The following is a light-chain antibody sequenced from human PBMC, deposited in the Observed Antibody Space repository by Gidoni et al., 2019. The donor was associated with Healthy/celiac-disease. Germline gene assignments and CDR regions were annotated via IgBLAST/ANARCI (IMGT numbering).Light chain of an antibody. Sequence: DIVMTQSLDSLAVSLGARATINCKSSQSVLYSSNNKNYLSWYQQKQGQPPNLLIYWASTRESGVPDRFSGSGSGTDFTLTISSLQAEDVAVYYCQQYYSTPGTFGQGTKVEIK. CDR1: QSVLYSSNNKNY. V-gene: IGKV4-1*01. J-gene: IGKJ1*01. CDR2: WAS. CDR3: QQYYSTPGT.